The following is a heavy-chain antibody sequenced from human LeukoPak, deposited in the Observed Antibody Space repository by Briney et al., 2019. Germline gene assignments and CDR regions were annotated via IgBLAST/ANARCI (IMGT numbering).Heavy chain of an antibody. D-gene: IGHD3-3*01. V-gene: IGHV3-30*03. CDR1: GFTFSSYG. Sequence: PGGSLRLSCAASGFTFSSYGMHWVRQAPGKGLEWVAVISYDGSNEYYADSVKGRFTISRDNSKNTLYLQMNSLRAEDTAVYYCARVSPYDFWSGYYSDIFDYWGQGTLVTVSS. CDR3: ARVSPYDFWSGYYSDIFDY. J-gene: IGHJ4*02. CDR2: ISYDGSNE.